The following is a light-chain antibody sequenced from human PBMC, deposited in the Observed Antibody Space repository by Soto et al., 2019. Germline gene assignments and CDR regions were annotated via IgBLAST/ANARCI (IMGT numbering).Light chain of an antibody. CDR2: GAS. CDR3: QQYNDWPFT. Sequence: EVVMTQSPATLSMSPGERATLSCRASQSVGTNLAWYQQRPGQAPRLLIYGASTRATGLPARFSGSGSGTEFTLTITSLQSEDFAVYYCQQYNDWPFTFGQGTKLEI. J-gene: IGKJ2*01. CDR1: QSVGTN. V-gene: IGKV3-15*01.